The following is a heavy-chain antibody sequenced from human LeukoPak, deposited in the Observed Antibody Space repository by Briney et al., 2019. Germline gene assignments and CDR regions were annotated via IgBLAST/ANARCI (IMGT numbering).Heavy chain of an antibody. CDR1: GYTFTSYG. CDR2: ISAYNGNT. J-gene: IGHJ3*02. V-gene: IGHV1-18*04. CDR3: ARDLYYGILTGPDAFDI. D-gene: IGHD3-9*01. Sequence: ASVKVSCKASGYTFTSYGISWVRQAPGQGLEWMGWISAYNGNTNYAQKLQGRVTMTTDTSTSTAYMELRSLRSDDTAVYYCARDLYYGILTGPDAFDIWGQGTMVTVSS.